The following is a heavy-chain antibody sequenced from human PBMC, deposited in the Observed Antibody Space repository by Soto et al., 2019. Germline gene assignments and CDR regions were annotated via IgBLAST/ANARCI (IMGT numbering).Heavy chain of an antibody. CDR1: GYPFIKYC. Sequence: ASVKVSSKASGYPFIKYCITWVRQAPGQRFERMGWISPYDDSTIYAQKLQGRVTNTTDTSTRTAYMDIRGMRSDDTAIYYWARGGYYVSSGARNYHYYGMDVWGQGTTVTVSS. J-gene: IGHJ6*02. V-gene: IGHV1-18*01. D-gene: IGHD3-22*01. CDR3: ARGGYYVSSGARNYHYYGMDV. CDR2: ISPYDDST.